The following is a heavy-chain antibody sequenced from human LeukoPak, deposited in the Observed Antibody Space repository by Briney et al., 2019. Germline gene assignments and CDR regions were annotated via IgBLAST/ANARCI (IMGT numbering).Heavy chain of an antibody. CDR2: INHSGST. V-gene: IGHV4-34*01. CDR3: ATQTLRSWFDP. D-gene: IGHD3-16*01. Sequence: KPSETLSLTCAVYGGSFSGYYWSWVRQPPGKGLEWIGEINHSGSTNYNPSLKSRVAISVDTSKNQFSLKLSSVTAADTAVYYCATQTLRSWFDPWGQGTLVTVSS. J-gene: IGHJ5*02. CDR1: GGSFSGYY.